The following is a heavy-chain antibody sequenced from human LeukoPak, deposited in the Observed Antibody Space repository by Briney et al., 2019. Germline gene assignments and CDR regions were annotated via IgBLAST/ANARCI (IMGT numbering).Heavy chain of an antibody. Sequence: GGSLRLSCAASGFTFSSYWMSWVRQAPGKGLEWVANIKQDGSEKYYVDSVKGRFTISRDNAKNSLYLQMNSLRAEATAVYYCAKRALTSDFDYWGQGTLVTVSS. CDR1: GFTFSSYW. CDR2: IKQDGSEK. CDR3: AKRALTSDFDY. J-gene: IGHJ4*02. V-gene: IGHV3-7*01.